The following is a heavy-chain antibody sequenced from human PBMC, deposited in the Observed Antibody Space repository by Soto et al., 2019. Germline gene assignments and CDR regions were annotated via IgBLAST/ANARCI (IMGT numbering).Heavy chain of an antibody. D-gene: IGHD3-22*01. Sequence: GGSLRLSCAASGFTFSSYAMHWVRQAPGKGLEWVAVISYDGSNKYYADSVKGRFTISRDNSKNTLYLQMNSLRAEDTAVYYCAVGGYYDSSGYYYGLDYWGQGTPVTVTS. J-gene: IGHJ4*02. CDR2: ISYDGSNK. CDR1: GFTFSSYA. CDR3: AVGGYYDSSGYYYGLDY. V-gene: IGHV3-30-3*01.